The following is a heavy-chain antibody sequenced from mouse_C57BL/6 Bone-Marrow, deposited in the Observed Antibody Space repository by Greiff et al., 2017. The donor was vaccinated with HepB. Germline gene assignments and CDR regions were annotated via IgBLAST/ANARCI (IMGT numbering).Heavy chain of an antibody. CDR3: ARQMTYGSSYWYFDV. D-gene: IGHD1-1*01. Sequence: EVQRVESGGGLVQPGGSLKLSCAASGFTFSDYGMAWVRQAPRKGPEWVAFISNLAYSIYYADTVTGRFTISRENAKNTLYLEMSSLRSEDTAMYYCARQMTYGSSYWYFDVWGTGTTVTVSS. CDR1: GFTFSDYG. CDR2: ISNLAYSI. J-gene: IGHJ1*03. V-gene: IGHV5-15*01.